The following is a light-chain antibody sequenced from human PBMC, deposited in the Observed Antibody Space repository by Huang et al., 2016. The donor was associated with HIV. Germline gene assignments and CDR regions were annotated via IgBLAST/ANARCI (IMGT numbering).Light chain of an antibody. CDR2: GAS. V-gene: IGKV3-15*01. J-gene: IGKJ2*01. CDR3: QQYNDWPPT. CDR1: QTVSNN. Sequence: IVMTQSPDTLSVSPGERATLSCRASQTVSNNLAWYQQNPGQAPRLLIYGASTRATGVPARVSGSGSGTEFALTISSLTSEDFTLYYCQQYNDWPPTFGQGTKLEI.